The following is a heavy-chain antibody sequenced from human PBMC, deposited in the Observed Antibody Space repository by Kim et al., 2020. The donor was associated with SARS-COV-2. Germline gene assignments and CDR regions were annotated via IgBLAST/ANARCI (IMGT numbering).Heavy chain of an antibody. Sequence: GGSLRLSCAVSGFTFSSYGMHWVRQAPGKGLEWVAVISDDGSNKYHADSVKGRFTISRDNSKNTLYLQMNRLRAEDTAVYYCAKASYYYDSSGYYTNPYYFGYWGQKTLVPVSA. D-gene: IGHD3-22*01. CDR1: GFTFSSYG. CDR2: ISDDGSNK. V-gene: IGHV3-30*18. CDR3: AKASYYYDSSGYYTNPYYFGY. J-gene: IGHJ4*02.